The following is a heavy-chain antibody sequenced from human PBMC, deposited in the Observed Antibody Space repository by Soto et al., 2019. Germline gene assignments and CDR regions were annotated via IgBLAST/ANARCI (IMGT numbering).Heavy chain of an antibody. CDR3: ASHSYGDWYYFDY. J-gene: IGHJ4*02. CDR1: GFTVSSNY. D-gene: IGHD4-17*01. V-gene: IGHV3-53*04. CDR2: IYSGGST. Sequence: EVQLVESGGGLVQPGGSLRLSCAASGFTVSSNYMSWVRQAPGKGLEWVSVIYSGGSTYYADSVKGRFTISRHNSKNTLYLQMNSLRAEDTAVYYCASHSYGDWYYFDYWGQGTLVTVSS.